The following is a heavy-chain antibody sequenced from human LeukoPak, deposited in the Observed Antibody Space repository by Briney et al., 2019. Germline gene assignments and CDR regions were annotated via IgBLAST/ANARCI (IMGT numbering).Heavy chain of an antibody. CDR3: ARGQVPAARGYNWFDP. CDR1: GWSFNDYY. V-gene: IGHV4-34*01. CDR2: INARGDT. Sequence: PSETLSLTCAVYGWSFNDYYWNWIRQPPGKGLEWIGEINARGDTNYNPSLKGRVTISVDTSKKQFSLRLTSMIAADTALYYCARGQVPAARGYNWFDPWGQGTLVTVSS. D-gene: IGHD2-2*01. J-gene: IGHJ5*02.